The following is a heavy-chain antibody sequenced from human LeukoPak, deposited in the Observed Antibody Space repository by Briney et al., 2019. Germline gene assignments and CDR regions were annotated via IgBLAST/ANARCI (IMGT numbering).Heavy chain of an antibody. J-gene: IGHJ4*02. CDR3: ARGGSYQA. Sequence: GGSLRLSCAASGFTFSSYAMSWVRQAPGKGLEWVSSIGDSGYRTFYADSVKGRFTISRDNSKNTLYLQMNSLRAEDTAAYYCARGGSYQAWGQGTLVTVSS. CDR1: GFTFSSYA. D-gene: IGHD1-26*01. V-gene: IGHV3-23*01. CDR2: IGDSGYRT.